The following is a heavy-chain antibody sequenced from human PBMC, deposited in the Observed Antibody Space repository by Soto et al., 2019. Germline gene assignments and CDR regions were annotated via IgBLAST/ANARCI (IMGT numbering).Heavy chain of an antibody. CDR1: GGTFSSYA. CDR3: ARGLGFYYYYGMDV. D-gene: IGHD3-16*01. CDR2: IIPIFGTA. V-gene: IGHV1-69*06. J-gene: IGHJ6*02. Sequence: QVQLVQSGAEVKKPGSSVKVSCKASGGTFSSYAISWVRQAPGQGLEWMGGIIPIFGTANYAQKFQGRVTITAEKSTSTAYMELSSLRSEDTAVYYCARGLGFYYYYGMDVWGQGTTVTVSS.